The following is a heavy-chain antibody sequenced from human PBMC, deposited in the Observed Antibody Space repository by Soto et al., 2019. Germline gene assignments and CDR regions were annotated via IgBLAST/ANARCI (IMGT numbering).Heavy chain of an antibody. Sequence: LRLSCAASGFTFSSYWMHWVRQAPGKGLVWVSRINSDGSSTSYADSVKGRFTISRDNAKNTLYLQMNSLRAEDTAVYYCARDSSGWYWGYAFDIWGQGTMVTVSS. CDR1: GFTFSSYW. CDR2: INSDGSST. D-gene: IGHD6-19*01. CDR3: ARDSSGWYWGYAFDI. V-gene: IGHV3-74*01. J-gene: IGHJ3*02.